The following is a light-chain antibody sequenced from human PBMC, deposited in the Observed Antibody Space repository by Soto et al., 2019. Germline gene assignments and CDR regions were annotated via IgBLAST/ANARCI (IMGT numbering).Light chain of an antibody. V-gene: IGLV1-40*01. Sequence: QSVLTQPPSVYGAPGQRITISCTGSSSTIGAGYDVHWYQHFLRTPPILLIHSNINRPTVVPGLFSGSKSGTSASMAITGLHAEDGADYYCQSYDIRQSEEVFGVGTRVSV. CDR3: QSYDIRQSEEV. CDR2: SNI. CDR1: SSTIGAGYD. J-gene: IGLJ1*01.